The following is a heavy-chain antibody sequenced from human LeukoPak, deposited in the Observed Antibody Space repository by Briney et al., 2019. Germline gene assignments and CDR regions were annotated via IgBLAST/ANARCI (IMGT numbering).Heavy chain of an antibody. V-gene: IGHV4-4*07. Sequence: PSESLSLTCTVSGGSISSYYWGWIRQPAGKALEWVGRIYVTGSTTYNPSLESRVTMSLDTSKNHFSLKLRSVTAADTAVYNCARDSGTTGEVKFDPWGQGTLVTVSS. CDR1: GGSISSYY. CDR3: ARDSGTTGEVKFDP. J-gene: IGHJ5*02. D-gene: IGHD1-7*01. CDR2: IYVTGST.